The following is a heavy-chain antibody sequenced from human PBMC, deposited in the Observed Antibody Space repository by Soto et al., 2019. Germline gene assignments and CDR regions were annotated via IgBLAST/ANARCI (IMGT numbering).Heavy chain of an antibody. J-gene: IGHJ4*02. V-gene: IGHV4-39*01. Sequence: RSLIFTVSGDSIATTHSYWAWIRQTPGKGLEWIGNIHYSGSTYYMPSLRSRVTLSVDTSKNQFSLRLTSVTAEDTAVYYCARHEGNGNVWPLDYWGQGILVTVSS. CDR1: GDSIATTHSY. D-gene: IGHD2-8*01. CDR2: IHYSGST. CDR3: ARHEGNGNVWPLDY.